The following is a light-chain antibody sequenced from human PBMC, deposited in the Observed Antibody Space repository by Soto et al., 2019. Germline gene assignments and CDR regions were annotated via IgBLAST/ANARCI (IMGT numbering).Light chain of an antibody. CDR3: SSYTSSSTPLNV. Sequence: QSALTQPASVSGSPGQSITISCTGTSSDVGGYNYVSWYQQHPGKAPKLMIYDVSNRPSGVPNRFSGSKSGNTASLTISGLQAEDEADYYCSSYTSSSTPLNVFGTGTKVTVL. J-gene: IGLJ1*01. CDR2: DVS. V-gene: IGLV2-14*01. CDR1: SSDVGGYNY.